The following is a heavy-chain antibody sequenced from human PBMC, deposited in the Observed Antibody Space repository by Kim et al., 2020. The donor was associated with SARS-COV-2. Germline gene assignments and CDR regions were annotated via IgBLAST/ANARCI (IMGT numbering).Heavy chain of an antibody. V-gene: IGHV1-69*01. CDR2: GTA. Sequence: GTANYEQKFQGRVTITADESTSTAYMELSSLRSEDTAVYYCARGSGYLDVWGKGTTVTVSS. D-gene: IGHD3-3*01. J-gene: IGHJ6*03. CDR3: ARGSGYLDV.